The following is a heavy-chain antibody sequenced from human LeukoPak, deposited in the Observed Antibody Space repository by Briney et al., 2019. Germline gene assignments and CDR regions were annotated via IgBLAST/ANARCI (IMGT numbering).Heavy chain of an antibody. Sequence: PGGSLRLSCAASGFTFSNYWMTWVRQAPGKGLEWVANINEDGSETYYVDSVKGRFTISRDNAKNSLYLQMNSLRAEDTAVYYCARGITNYDFWSAPYYFDYWGQGTLVTVSS. CDR2: INEDGSET. D-gene: IGHD3-3*01. V-gene: IGHV3-7*04. J-gene: IGHJ4*02. CDR3: ARGITNYDFWSAPYYFDY. CDR1: GFTFSNYW.